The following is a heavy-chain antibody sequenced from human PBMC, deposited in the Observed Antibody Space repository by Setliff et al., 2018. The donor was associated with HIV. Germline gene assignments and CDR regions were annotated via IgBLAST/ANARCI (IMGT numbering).Heavy chain of an antibody. J-gene: IGHJ5*01. CDR2: ISAYNGNT. Sequence: ASVKVSCKASGYSFTTYAISWVRQAPGQGLEWMGWISAYNGNTNYAQKLQGRVTTTTDTSTSTAYMERRSLRSDDTAVYYCAREGDNWFDSWGQGTMVTVSS. D-gene: IGHD3-16*01. CDR1: GYSFTTYA. V-gene: IGHV1-18*01. CDR3: AREGDNWFDS.